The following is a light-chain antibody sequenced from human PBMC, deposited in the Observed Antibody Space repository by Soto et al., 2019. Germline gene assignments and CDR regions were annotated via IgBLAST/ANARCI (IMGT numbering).Light chain of an antibody. V-gene: IGLV1-44*01. CDR1: SSNIGANT. J-gene: IGLJ7*01. CDR3: ASWDGNLNGWV. CDR2: SHI. Sequence: QSVLTQPPSTSGTPGQRVTISCSGSSSNIGANTVNWFQHLPGPATKLLIYSHIQRPSGVPDRFSGSKSGTSASLAISGLQSEDEADYYCASWDGNLNGWVFGGGTQLTVL.